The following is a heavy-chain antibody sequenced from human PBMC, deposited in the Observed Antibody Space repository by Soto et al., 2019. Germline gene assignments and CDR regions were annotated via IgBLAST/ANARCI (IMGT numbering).Heavy chain of an antibody. Sequence: PSETLSLTCTVSGGSISSGGYYWSWIRQHPGKGLEWIGYIYYSGSTYYNPSLKSRVTISVDTSKNQFSLKLSSVTAADTAVYYCASAYCSGGSCLRYDAFDIWGQGTMVTVSS. CDR1: GGSISSGGYY. J-gene: IGHJ3*02. CDR2: IYYSGST. CDR3: ASAYCSGGSCLRYDAFDI. D-gene: IGHD2-15*01. V-gene: IGHV4-31*03.